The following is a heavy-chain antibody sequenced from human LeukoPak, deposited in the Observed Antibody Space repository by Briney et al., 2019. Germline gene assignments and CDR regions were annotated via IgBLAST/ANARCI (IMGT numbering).Heavy chain of an antibody. CDR2: TYYRSHWVY. CDR1: GDSFSSNNAA. CDR3: ARVHSSGWYLNIVFDY. D-gene: IGHD6-19*01. Sequence: SQTLSLTCAISGDSFSSNNAAWNWIRQSPSRGLEWLGRTYYRSHWVYDYAGSVKGRITVNPDTSKNQFSLQLKSVIPEDTAVYYCARVHSSGWYLNIVFDYWGQGTLVTVSS. V-gene: IGHV6-1*01. J-gene: IGHJ4*02.